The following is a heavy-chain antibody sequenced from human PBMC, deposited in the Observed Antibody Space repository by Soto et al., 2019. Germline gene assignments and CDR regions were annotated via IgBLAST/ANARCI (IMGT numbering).Heavy chain of an antibody. CDR3: ARSSAEDGYFQH. D-gene: IGHD2-15*01. J-gene: IGHJ1*01. CDR2: IWYDGSNK. CDR1: GFTFSSYG. V-gene: IGHV3-33*01. Sequence: QVQLVESGGGVVQPGRSLRLSCAASGFTFSSYGMHWVRQAPGKGLEWVAVIWYDGSNKYYADSVKGRFTISRDNSKNTLYLQMNSLRGEDTAVYYCARSSAEDGYFQHWGQGTLVTVSS.